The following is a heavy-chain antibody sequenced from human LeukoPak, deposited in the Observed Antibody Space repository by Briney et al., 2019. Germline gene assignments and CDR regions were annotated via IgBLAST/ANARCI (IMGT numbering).Heavy chain of an antibody. J-gene: IGHJ4*02. CDR1: GGSISSYY. CDR2: IYYSGST. D-gene: IGHD3-3*01. CDR3: ARHDGGFWSGYPDY. V-gene: IGHV4-59*08. Sequence: PSETLSLTCTVSGGSISSYYWSWIRQLPGKGLEWIGYIYYSGSTNYNPSLKSRVTISVDTSKNQFSLKLSSVTAADTAVYYCARHDGGFWSGYPDYWGQGTLVTVSS.